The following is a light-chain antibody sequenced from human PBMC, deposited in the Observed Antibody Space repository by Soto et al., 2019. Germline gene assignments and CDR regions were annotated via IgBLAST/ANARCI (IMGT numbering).Light chain of an antibody. J-gene: IGKJ1*01. V-gene: IGKV1-5*03. Sequence: IQMTQSPSTLSAAVGDRVTITCRASQSISSWLAFYQHKPGKAHKLLIYKASSLESGVPSRFSGSGPGTEFTLTIISLKPDDFATDDSQQYNIYPWTSGNEIKVEIK. CDR3: QQYNIYPWT. CDR1: QSISSW. CDR2: KAS.